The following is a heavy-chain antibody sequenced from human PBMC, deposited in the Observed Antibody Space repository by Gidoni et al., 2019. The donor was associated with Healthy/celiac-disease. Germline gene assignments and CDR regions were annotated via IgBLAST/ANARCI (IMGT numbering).Heavy chain of an antibody. V-gene: IGHV4-61*01. CDR1: GSSVSGGSYY. Sequence: QVQLQESGPGLVKPSDTLSRTCTVHGSSVSGGSYYWSWIRQPPGKGLEWIVYIYYGGSTNYHPSLKSRVTISVDTSKHQFSLKLGSVTAADTAVYYCARDSGGGGRVDYWGQGTLVTVSS. CDR2: IYYGGST. CDR3: ARDSGGGGRVDY. D-gene: IGHD2-15*01. J-gene: IGHJ4*02.